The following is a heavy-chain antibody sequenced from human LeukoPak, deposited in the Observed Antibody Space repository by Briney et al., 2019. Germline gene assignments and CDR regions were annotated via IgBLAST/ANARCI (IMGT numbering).Heavy chain of an antibody. CDR2: ISSSSSYI. V-gene: IGHV3-21*01. Sequence: GGSLRLSCAASGFTFSSYSMNWVRQAPGKGLEWVSSISSSSSYIYYADSVKDRFTISRDNAKNSLYLQMNSLRAEDTAVYYCAREGGVRGMDVWGQGTTVTVSS. D-gene: IGHD3-10*01. CDR3: AREGGVRGMDV. CDR1: GFTFSSYS. J-gene: IGHJ6*02.